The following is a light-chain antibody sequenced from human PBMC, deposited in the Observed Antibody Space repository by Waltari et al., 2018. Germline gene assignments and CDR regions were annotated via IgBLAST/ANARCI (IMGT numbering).Light chain of an antibody. CDR3: AAWDDSLNGLWV. J-gene: IGLJ3*02. V-gene: IGLV1-44*01. CDR1: SSNIGSNT. CDR2: SNN. Sequence: QSVLTQPPSASGTPGQRVTISCSGSSSNIGSNTVNWYQQPPGTAPKLRIYSNNQRPSGVPDRFSGSKSGTSASLAISGLQSEDEADYYCAAWDDSLNGLWVFGGGTKLTVL.